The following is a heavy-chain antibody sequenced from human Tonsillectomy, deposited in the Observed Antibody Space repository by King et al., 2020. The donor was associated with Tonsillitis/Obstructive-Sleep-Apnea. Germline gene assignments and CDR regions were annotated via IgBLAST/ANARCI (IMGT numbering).Heavy chain of an antibody. V-gene: IGHV3-30*04. D-gene: IGHD3-10*01. J-gene: IGHJ1*01. CDR2: ISYDGSKT. CDR1: EFTFSTYA. CDR3: ARGDNYGSGSYYESGGYFQH. Sequence: VQLVESGGGVVQPGRSLRLSCAASEFTFSTYAMHWVRQAPGKGLEWVSVISYDGSKTDYADSVKGRFTISRDISKNTLYLQMSSLRAEDTALYYCARGDNYGSGSYYESGGYFQHWGLGTLLTVSS.